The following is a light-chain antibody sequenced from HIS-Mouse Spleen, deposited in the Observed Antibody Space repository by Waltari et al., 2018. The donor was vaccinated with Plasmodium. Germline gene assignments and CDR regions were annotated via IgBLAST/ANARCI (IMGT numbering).Light chain of an antibody. J-gene: IGKJ2*01. V-gene: IGKV1-27*01. CDR1: QGISNY. Sequence: DIQMTQSPSSLSASVGDRVTITCRPSQGISNYLAWYQQKPGKVPKLLIYAASTLQSGVPSRFSGSGSGTDFTLTISSLQPEDVATYYCQKYNSAPHTFGQGTKLEIK. CDR3: QKYNSAPHT. CDR2: AAS.